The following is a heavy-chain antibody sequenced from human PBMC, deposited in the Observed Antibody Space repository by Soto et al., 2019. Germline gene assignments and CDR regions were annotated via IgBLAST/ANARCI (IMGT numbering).Heavy chain of an antibody. D-gene: IGHD2-21*02. Sequence: QLQLRESGSGLVKPSQTLSLTCTVSGAPITSGAYSWSWIRQPPGKGLEWIGFIYQSGSTHYNPSLQSRVPTSVDRSKNHFSLQLTSLTAADTAVYYCARDMSGCSSSDCYLSGWFDPWGPGTLVTVSS. CDR2: IYQSGST. CDR3: ARDMSGCSSSDCYLSGWFDP. CDR1: GAPITSGAYS. V-gene: IGHV4-30-2*01. J-gene: IGHJ5*02.